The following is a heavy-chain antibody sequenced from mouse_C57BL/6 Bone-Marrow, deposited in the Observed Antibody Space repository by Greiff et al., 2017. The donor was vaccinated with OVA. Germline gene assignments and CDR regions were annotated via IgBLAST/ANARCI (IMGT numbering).Heavy chain of an antibody. V-gene: IGHV1-39*01. J-gene: IGHJ4*01. CDR1: GYSFTDYN. Sequence: VQLQQSGPELVKPGASVKISCKASGYSFTDYNMNWVKQSTGKSLEWIGVINPNYGTTSYNQKFKGKATLTVDKSSSTAYMQLNSLTSEDSAVDYCARYYYGSSYYAMDYWGQGTSVTVSS. CDR2: INPNYGTT. CDR3: ARYYYGSSYYAMDY. D-gene: IGHD1-1*01.